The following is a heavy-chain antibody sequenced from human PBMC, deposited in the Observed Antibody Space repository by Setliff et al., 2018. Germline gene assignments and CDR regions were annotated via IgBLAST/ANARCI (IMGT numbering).Heavy chain of an antibody. J-gene: IGHJ6*03. CDR3: ARASRFGTTVWKGDYYMDV. V-gene: IGHV7-4-1*02. Sequence: ASVKVSCKVSGYTISSYPLNWVRQAPGQGLEWMGWINTKTATPSYAQGFTGRFVFSLDTSASTAHLQISSLKAEDSAVYYCARASRFGTTVWKGDYYMDVWGKGTTVTVSS. CDR1: GYTISSYP. CDR2: INTKTATP. D-gene: IGHD4-4*01.